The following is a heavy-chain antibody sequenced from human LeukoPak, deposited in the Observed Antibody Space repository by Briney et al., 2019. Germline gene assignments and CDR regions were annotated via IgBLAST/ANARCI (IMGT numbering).Heavy chain of an antibody. CDR3: ARELRIRHYDYVWGSYRYNIAEGSYYFDY. CDR2: MYYSGST. CDR1: GGSISSYNSY. V-gene: IGHV4-39*07. J-gene: IGHJ4*02. Sequence: SETLSLTCTVSGGSISSYNSYWGWIRQPPGTGLEWIGSMYYSGSTYYNPSLKSRVTISVDTSKNQFSLKLSSVTAADTAVYYCARELRIRHYDYVWGSYRYNIAEGSYYFDYWGQGTLVTVSS. D-gene: IGHD3-16*02.